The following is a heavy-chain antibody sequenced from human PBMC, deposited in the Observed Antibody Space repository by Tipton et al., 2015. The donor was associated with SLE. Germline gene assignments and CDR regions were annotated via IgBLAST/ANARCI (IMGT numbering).Heavy chain of an antibody. CDR3: ARAVFYDDWSSYYGTPSLAYFDY. J-gene: IGHJ4*01. CDR1: GDSFSSGSSS. V-gene: IGHV4-61*10. Sequence: TLSLTCTVSGDSFSSGSSSWNWVRQPAGKGLEWIGLIYNSGITNYNPSLKSRVTISLDTSKNQFSLKLSSVTAADTAVYYCARAVFYDDWSSYYGTPSLAYFDYWGHGTLVIVSS. D-gene: IGHD3-3*01. CDR2: IYNSGIT.